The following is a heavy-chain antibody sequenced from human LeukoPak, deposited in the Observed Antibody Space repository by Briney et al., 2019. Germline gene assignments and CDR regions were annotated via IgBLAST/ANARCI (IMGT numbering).Heavy chain of an antibody. D-gene: IGHD3-3*01. CDR2: NYYSGST. J-gene: IGHJ6*04. CDR3: ARARFWSGPALGV. CDR1: GGSISSYY. V-gene: IGHV4-59*01. Sequence: SETLSLTCTVSGGSISSYYWSWIRQPPGKGLEWIGYNYYSGSTNYNPSLKSRVTISVDTSKNQFSLKLSSVTAADTAVYYCARARFWSGPALGVWGKGTTVTVSS.